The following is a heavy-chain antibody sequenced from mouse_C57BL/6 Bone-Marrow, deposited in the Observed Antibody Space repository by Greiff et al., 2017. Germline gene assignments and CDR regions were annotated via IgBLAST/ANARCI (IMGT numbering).Heavy chain of an antibody. J-gene: IGHJ3*01. D-gene: IGHD2-4*01. CDR3: VGGLRWAWFAY. CDR1: GFSFNTYA. Sequence: EAGGGLVQPKGSLKLSCAASGFSFNTYAMNWVRQAPGKGLEWVARIRSKSNNYATYYADSVKDRFTISRDDSESMLYLQMNNLKTEDTAMYYCVGGLRWAWFAYWGQGTLVTVSA. CDR2: IRSKSNNYAT. V-gene: IGHV10-1*01.